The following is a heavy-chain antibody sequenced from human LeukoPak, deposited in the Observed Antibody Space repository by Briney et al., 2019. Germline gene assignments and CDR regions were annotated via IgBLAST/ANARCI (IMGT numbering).Heavy chain of an antibody. CDR2: IYTSGDT. Sequence: SETLSLTCTVSGGSIGSGSFYWHWIRQPAGKRLEWIGRIYTSGDTHYNPSLKSRVTMSVDTSKNQFSLKLSSVTAADTAVYYCARNVTGGSSGYWRFDYWGQGTLVTVSS. D-gene: IGHD3-22*01. CDR3: ARNVTGGSSGYWRFDY. J-gene: IGHJ4*02. CDR1: GGSIGSGSFY. V-gene: IGHV4-61*02.